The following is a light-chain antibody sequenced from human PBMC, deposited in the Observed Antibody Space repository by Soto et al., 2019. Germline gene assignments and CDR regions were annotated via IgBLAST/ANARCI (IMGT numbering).Light chain of an antibody. CDR3: QQSNKWPLT. Sequence: EIVLTQSPGTLSLSPGERATLSCRASQSVSSSYLAWYQQKLGQPPRLLIYGASTRATGLPARFRGSGSGTDFTLTISSLQSEDFAVYYCQQSNKWPLTFGQGTKVDIK. V-gene: IGKV3-15*01. CDR1: QSVSSSY. CDR2: GAS. J-gene: IGKJ1*01.